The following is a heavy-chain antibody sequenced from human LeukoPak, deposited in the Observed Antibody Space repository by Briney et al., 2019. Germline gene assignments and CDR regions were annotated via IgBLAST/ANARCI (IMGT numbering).Heavy chain of an antibody. Sequence: ASVKVSCKASGYTFTSYDINWVRQATGQGLEWMGWMNPNSGNTGYAQKFQGRVTITRNTSINTAYMELSSLRSEDTAVYYCARGGVPAAMGYYYYYMDVWGKGTTVTVSS. V-gene: IGHV1-8*03. D-gene: IGHD2-2*01. J-gene: IGHJ6*03. CDR2: MNPNSGNT. CDR1: GYTFTSYD. CDR3: ARGGVPAAMGYYYYYMDV.